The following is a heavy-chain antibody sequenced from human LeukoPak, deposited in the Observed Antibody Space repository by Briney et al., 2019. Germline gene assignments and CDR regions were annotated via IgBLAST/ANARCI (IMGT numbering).Heavy chain of an antibody. V-gene: IGHV3-21*01. CDR1: GFTFSDYS. J-gene: IGHJ3*02. Sequence: GGSLRLSCAASGFTFSDYSMDCVRQAPGKGLEWVSSISSSSSSIYYADSVKGRFTISRDNAKNSLYLQMNSLRAEDTALYYCARGGYSSSLLYAFDIWGQGTMVTVSS. CDR2: ISSSSSSI. D-gene: IGHD6-13*01. CDR3: ARGGYSSSLLYAFDI.